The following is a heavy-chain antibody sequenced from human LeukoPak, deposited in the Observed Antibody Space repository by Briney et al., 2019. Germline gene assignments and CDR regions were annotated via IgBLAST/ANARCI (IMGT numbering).Heavy chain of an antibody. D-gene: IGHD4-17*01. V-gene: IGHV1-46*01. CDR1: GYIFTTSY. J-gene: IGHJ4*02. Sequence: ASVKVSCTASGYIFTTSYMHWVRQAPGQGLEWMGVINPSSGNTNYAQTFKGRVSMTRDISTSTVYMELNSLRSEDTAVYYCARGDYGDYRTGDFWGQGTLVTVSS. CDR3: ARGDYGDYRTGDF. CDR2: INPSSGNT.